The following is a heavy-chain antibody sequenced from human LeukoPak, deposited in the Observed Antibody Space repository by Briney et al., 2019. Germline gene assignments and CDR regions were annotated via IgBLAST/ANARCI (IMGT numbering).Heavy chain of an antibody. V-gene: IGHV1-18*01. Sequence: ASVKVSCKASGYTFINYGITWVRQAPGQGLEWMSWINPYNGNTNYAQKLQGRVTMTTDTSTSTAYMELRSLRSDDTAVYYCAAYGGIAMAGKGWFDPWGQGTLVTVSS. J-gene: IGHJ5*02. CDR1: GYTFINYG. CDR2: INPYNGNT. CDR3: AAYGGIAMAGKGWFDP. D-gene: IGHD6-19*01.